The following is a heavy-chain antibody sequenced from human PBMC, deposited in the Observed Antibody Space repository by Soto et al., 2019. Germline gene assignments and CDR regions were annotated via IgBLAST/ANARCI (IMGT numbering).Heavy chain of an antibody. J-gene: IGHJ4*02. D-gene: IGHD4-4*01. Sequence: QVHLLESGGGVVQPGRSLGLFCAASGFTFSNYGMQWFRQAPGKGLELVAVVSHDGITQFYADYVKVRFIISRDNSENTVFLQMNILRPEDTAVYYCVKEATVNIAHHFDYCCEGALITVSS. V-gene: IGHV3-30*18. CDR1: GFTFSNYG. CDR2: VSHDGITQ. CDR3: VKEATVNIAHHFDY.